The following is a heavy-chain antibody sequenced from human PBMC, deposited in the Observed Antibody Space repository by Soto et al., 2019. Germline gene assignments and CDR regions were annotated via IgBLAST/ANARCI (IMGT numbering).Heavy chain of an antibody. CDR2: IYSGGST. V-gene: IGHV3-53*01. Sequence: PGGSLRLSCAASGFTVSSNYMSWVRQAPGKGLKWVSVIYSGGSTYYADSVKGRFTISRDNSKNTLYLQMNSLRAEDTAVYYCAADTLPYDFWSGYHTNSHYYYYYGMDVWGQGTTVTVSS. D-gene: IGHD3-3*01. J-gene: IGHJ6*02. CDR1: GFTVSSNY. CDR3: AADTLPYDFWSGYHTNSHYYYYYGMDV.